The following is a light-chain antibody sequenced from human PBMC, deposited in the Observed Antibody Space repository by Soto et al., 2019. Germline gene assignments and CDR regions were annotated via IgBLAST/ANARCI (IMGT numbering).Light chain of an antibody. CDR3: QQYNNWQWT. CDR1: QSVSSN. CDR2: GAS. Sequence: EIVMTQSPATLSVSPGERATLSCRASQSVSSNLAWYQQKPGQAPRLLIYGASTRATGIPARFSGSGSGPEFPLNISSLQLEDFAVYYCQQYNNWQWTFGQGTKV. J-gene: IGKJ1*01. V-gene: IGKV3-15*01.